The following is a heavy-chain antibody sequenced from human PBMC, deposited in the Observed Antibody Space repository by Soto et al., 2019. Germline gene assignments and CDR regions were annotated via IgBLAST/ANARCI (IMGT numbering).Heavy chain of an antibody. CDR1: D. D-gene: IGHD4-17*01. J-gene: IGHJ3*01. CDR3: VSGGRVNTDVFDV. CDR2: IGTAGAP. V-gene: IGHV3-13*05. Sequence: DLHWILQVIRKRLDWVSTIGTAGAPHYLGSVKGRFTISRENAKNSLYLQMSSPEAEDTGVYYCVSGGRVNTDVFDVWGQRAMV.